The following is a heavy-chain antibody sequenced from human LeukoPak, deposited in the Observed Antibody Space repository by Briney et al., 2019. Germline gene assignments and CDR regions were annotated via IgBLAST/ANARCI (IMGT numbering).Heavy chain of an antibody. V-gene: IGHV3-21*06. CDR3: VRVTSARGFYFDL. CDR2: LDPTSRYI. Sequence: GGSLRLSCAASGFTFTDYSMNWVRQAPGKGLEWVSSLDPTSRYIYSADSLQGRFTISRDNARNSVFLQMSSLRAGDTAVYYCVRVTSARGFYFDLWGQGTLVTVS. CDR1: GFTFTDYS. J-gene: IGHJ4*02. D-gene: IGHD4-17*01.